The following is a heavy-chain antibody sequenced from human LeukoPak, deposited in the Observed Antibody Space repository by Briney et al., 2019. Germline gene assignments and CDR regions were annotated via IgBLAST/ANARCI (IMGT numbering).Heavy chain of an antibody. CDR3: ARDVVAAPSTWDY. CDR1: GDCVSSNSAA. D-gene: IGHD6-13*01. Sequence: SQTLSLTCAMSGDCVSSNSAAWNWSRLSPSGGLGLLGMTYYRSKLYKDYAVSVESRITINPDTSKNQFSLKLSSVTAADTAVYYCARDVVAAPSTWDYWGQGTLVTVSS. V-gene: IGHV6-1*01. CDR2: TYYRSKLYK. J-gene: IGHJ4*02.